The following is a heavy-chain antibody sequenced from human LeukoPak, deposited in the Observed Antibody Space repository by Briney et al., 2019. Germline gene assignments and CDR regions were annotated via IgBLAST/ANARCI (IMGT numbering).Heavy chain of an antibody. V-gene: IGHV3-23*01. D-gene: IGHD3-22*01. CDR3: AKDLYSSGYYYHLDY. Sequence: AGGSLRLSCAASGFTFSSYAMSWVRQAPGKGLEWVSAISGSGGSTYYADSVKGRFTISRDNSKNTLYLQMNSLRAEDTAVYYCAKDLYSSGYYYHLDYWGQGTLVTVSS. J-gene: IGHJ4*02. CDR2: ISGSGGST. CDR1: GFTFSSYA.